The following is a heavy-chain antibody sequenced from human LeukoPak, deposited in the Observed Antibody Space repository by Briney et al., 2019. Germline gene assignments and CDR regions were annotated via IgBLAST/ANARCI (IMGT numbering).Heavy chain of an antibody. D-gene: IGHD3-10*01. CDR1: GGSISSYY. J-gene: IGHJ5*02. CDR2: IYASGST. CDR3: ARALLWFGELPNNWFDP. Sequence: PSETLSLTCTVSGGSISSYYWSWIRQPPGKGLEWVGYIYASGSTNYNASLKSRVTISVDTSKNQFSLKLSSVTAADTAVYYCARALLWFGELPNNWFDPWGQGTLVTVSS. V-gene: IGHV4-59*01.